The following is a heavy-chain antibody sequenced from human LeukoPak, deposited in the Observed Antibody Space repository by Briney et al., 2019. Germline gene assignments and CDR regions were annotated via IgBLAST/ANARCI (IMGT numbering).Heavy chain of an antibody. V-gene: IGHV3-23*01. J-gene: IGHJ4*02. CDR1: GFTFSSYA. Sequence: PGGSLRLSCAASGFTFSSYAMSWVRQAPGKGLEWVSAISGSGGSTYYTDSVKGRFTISRDNSKNMLYLQMNSLGAEDTAIYYCAKYRTTSAPPRNFDYWGQGTLVTVSS. D-gene: IGHD1-14*01. CDR2: ISGSGGST. CDR3: AKYRTTSAPPRNFDY.